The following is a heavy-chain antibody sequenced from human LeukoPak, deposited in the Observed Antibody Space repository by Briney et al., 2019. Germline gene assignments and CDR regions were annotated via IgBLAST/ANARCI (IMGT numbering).Heavy chain of an antibody. J-gene: IGHJ6*02. CDR3: ARVVRRGSSGSPYYYYGMDG. CDR2: INHSGST. Sequence: SEILSLTCAVYGGSFSGYYWSWIRQPPGKGLEWIGEINHSGSTNYNPSLKSRVTISVDTSKNQFSLKLSSVTAADTAVYYCARVVRRGSSGSPYYYYGMDGWGQGTTVTVSS. CDR1: GGSFSGYY. V-gene: IGHV4-34*01. D-gene: IGHD1-26*01.